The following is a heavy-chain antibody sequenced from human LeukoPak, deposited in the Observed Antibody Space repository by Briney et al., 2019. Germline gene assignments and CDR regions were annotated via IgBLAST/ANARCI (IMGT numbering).Heavy chain of an antibody. V-gene: IGHV3-23*01. D-gene: IGHD3-22*01. CDR2: ISGSGGST. CDR1: GFTFSSYA. Sequence: GGSLRLSCAASGFTFSSYAMSWVSQAPGKGLEWVSAISGSGGSTYYADSVKGRFTISRDNSKNTLYLQMNSPRAEDTAVYYCAKDLTDYDSSGYYGGFDYWGQGTLVTVSS. J-gene: IGHJ4*02. CDR3: AKDLTDYDSSGYYGGFDY.